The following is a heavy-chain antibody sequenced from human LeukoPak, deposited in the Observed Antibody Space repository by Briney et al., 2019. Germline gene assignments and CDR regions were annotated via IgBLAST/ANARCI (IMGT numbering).Heavy chain of an antibody. D-gene: IGHD6-19*01. J-gene: IGHJ4*02. Sequence: GGSLRLSCAASGFTFNTYAIYWVRHAPGKGLEWVSGICGSGGCTYYADSVKGRFTISRDNSKNTVYLQMNSLTVDDTAVYYCAKTTVGYSSGRFPGWPADCWGQGTLVTVSS. CDR2: ICGSGGCT. V-gene: IGHV3-23*01. CDR1: GFTFNTYA. CDR3: AKTTVGYSSGRFPGWPADC.